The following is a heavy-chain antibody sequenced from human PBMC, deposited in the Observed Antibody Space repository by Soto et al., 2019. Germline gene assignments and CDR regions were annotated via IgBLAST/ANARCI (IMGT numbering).Heavy chain of an antibody. V-gene: IGHV1-18*01. D-gene: IGHD3-10*01. CDR2: ISTYNGNT. J-gene: IGHJ4*02. CDR1: GYTFTSYG. Sequence: QVQLVQSGAEVKKPGASVKVSCKASGYTFTSYGISWVRQAPGQGLEWMGWISTYNGNTKYAQKLQGRVTMTTDTATSTAYVELRSLRSDDTAVFYWAREMVRGVGSDYWGQGTLVTVSS. CDR3: AREMVRGVGSDY.